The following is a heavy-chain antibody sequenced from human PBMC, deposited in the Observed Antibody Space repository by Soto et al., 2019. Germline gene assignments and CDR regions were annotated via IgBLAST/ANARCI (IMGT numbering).Heavy chain of an antibody. CDR2: IYYSGST. Sequence: SETLSLTCTVSGGSISSGDYYWSWIRQPPGKGLEWIGYIYYSGSTNYNPSLKSRVTISVDTSKNQFSLKLSSVTAADTAVYYCARVRKGYDFWSGLQGDYYYGMDVWGQGTTVTVSS. D-gene: IGHD3-3*01. J-gene: IGHJ6*02. CDR1: GGSISSGDYY. V-gene: IGHV4-61*08. CDR3: ARVRKGYDFWSGLQGDYYYGMDV.